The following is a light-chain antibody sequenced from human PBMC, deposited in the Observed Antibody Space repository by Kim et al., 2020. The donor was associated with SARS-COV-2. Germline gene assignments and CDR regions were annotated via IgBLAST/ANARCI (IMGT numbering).Light chain of an antibody. J-gene: IGLJ2*01. CDR2: QDS. CDR1: KLGDKY. V-gene: IGLV3-1*01. CDR3: QAWDSSTVV. Sequence: VSPGQTASITCSGDKLGDKYACWYQQKPGQSPVLVIYQDSKRPSGIPARFSGSNSGNTATLTISGTQAMDEADYYCQAWDSSTVVFGGGTQLTVL.